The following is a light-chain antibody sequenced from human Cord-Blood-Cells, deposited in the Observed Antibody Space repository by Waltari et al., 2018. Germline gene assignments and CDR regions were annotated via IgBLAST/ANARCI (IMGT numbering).Light chain of an antibody. CDR2: EVS. J-gene: IGLJ2*01. CDR3: SSYAGSNNLV. Sequence: QSALTQPPSASGSPGQSVTIPCTGTSSDVVGYNYVSWYQQHPGKAPKLMIYEVSKRPSGVPYRFSGSKSGNTASLTVSGRQAEDEADYYCSSYAGSNNLVFGGGTKLTVL. V-gene: IGLV2-8*01. CDR1: SSDVVGYNY.